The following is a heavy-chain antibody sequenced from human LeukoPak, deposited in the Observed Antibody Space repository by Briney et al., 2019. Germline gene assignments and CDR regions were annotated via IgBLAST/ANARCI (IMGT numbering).Heavy chain of an antibody. Sequence: GESLKISCKGSGYSFTSYWIGWVRQMPGKGPEWMGIIYPGDSDTRYSPSFQGQVTISADKSISTAYLQWSSLKASDTAMYYCARAYTTYYYDSSGYNHDAFDIWGQGTMVTVPS. D-gene: IGHD3-22*01. V-gene: IGHV5-51*01. J-gene: IGHJ3*02. CDR1: GYSFTSYW. CDR2: IYPGDSDT. CDR3: ARAYTTYYYDSSGYNHDAFDI.